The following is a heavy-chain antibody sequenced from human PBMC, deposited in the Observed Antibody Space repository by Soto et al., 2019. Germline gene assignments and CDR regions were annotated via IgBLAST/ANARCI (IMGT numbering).Heavy chain of an antibody. CDR2: IYYSGST. J-gene: IGHJ4*02. CDR3: ALDVDIVALKFDY. CDR1: GGSISSSSYY. Sequence: SETLSLTCTVSGGSISSSSYYWGWIRQPPGKGLEWIGSIYYSGSTYYNPSLKSRVTISVDTSKNQFSLKLSSVTAADTAVYYCALDVDIVALKFDYWGQGTLVTVSS. V-gene: IGHV4-39*01. D-gene: IGHD5-12*01.